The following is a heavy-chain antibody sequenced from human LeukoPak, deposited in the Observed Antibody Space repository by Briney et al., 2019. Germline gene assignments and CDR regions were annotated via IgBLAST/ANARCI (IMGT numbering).Heavy chain of an antibody. J-gene: IGHJ4*02. Sequence: SVKVSCKASGGTFSSYTISWVRQAPGQGLEWMGRIIPILGIAYYAQKFQGRVTITADKSTSTAYMELSSLRSEDTAAYYCAREVSKHCCDDCYSLSFDYWGQGTLVTVSS. CDR3: AREVSKHCCDDCYSLSFDY. CDR1: GGTFSSYT. CDR2: IIPILGIA. V-gene: IGHV1-69*04. D-gene: IGHD2-21*01.